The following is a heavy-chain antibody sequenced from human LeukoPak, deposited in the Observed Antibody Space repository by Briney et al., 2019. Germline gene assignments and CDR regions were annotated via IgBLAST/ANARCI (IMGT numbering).Heavy chain of an antibody. D-gene: IGHD3-10*01. CDR3: VKADEFNSNPYFQR. CDR1: GFNFSSYW. J-gene: IGHJ1*01. Sequence: GGSLRLSCSASGFNFSSYWMSWVREAPGKGLEGVANIKEDESEKDYVDSVKGRFTISRDNAKNSLYLQMSSLRAEDTAVYYCVKADEFNSNPYFQRWGQGTLVIVSS. V-gene: IGHV3-7*03. CDR2: IKEDESEK.